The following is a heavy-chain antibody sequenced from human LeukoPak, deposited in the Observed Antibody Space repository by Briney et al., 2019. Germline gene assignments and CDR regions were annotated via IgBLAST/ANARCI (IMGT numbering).Heavy chain of an antibody. Sequence: GGSLRLSCAASGFILSSNYMTWVRQAPGKGLEWVSIIYSGGSTYYADSVKGRFTISRDNSKNTLYLQINSLRAEDTAVYYCARTTYYYDSRPRYFDLWGRGTLVTVSS. V-gene: IGHV3-53*01. J-gene: IGHJ2*01. D-gene: IGHD3-22*01. CDR2: IYSGGST. CDR1: GFILSSNY. CDR3: ARTTYYYDSRPRYFDL.